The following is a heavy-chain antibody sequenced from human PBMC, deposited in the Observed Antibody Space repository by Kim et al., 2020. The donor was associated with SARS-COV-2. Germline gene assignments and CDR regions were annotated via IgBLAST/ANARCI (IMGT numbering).Heavy chain of an antibody. Sequence: SETLSLTCAVYGGSFSGYYWSWIRQPPGKGLEWIGEINHSGSTNYNPSLKSRVTISVDTSKNQFSLKLSSVTAADTAVYYCARDLGFGQQLVPFDYWGQGTLVTVSS. CDR1: GGSFSGYY. D-gene: IGHD6-13*01. CDR2: INHSGST. J-gene: IGHJ4*02. V-gene: IGHV4-34*01. CDR3: ARDLGFGQQLVPFDY.